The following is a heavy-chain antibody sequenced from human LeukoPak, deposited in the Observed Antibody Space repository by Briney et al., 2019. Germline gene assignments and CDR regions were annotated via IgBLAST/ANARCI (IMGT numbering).Heavy chain of an antibody. D-gene: IGHD6-13*01. CDR1: GGTFSSYA. V-gene: IGHV1-69*06. CDR3: ARDSSTDSSSWYWFDP. J-gene: IGHJ5*02. Sequence: SAKVSCKASGGTFSSYAISWVRQAPGQGLEWMGGIIPIFGTANYAQKFQGRVTITADKSTSTAYMELSSLRSEDTAVYYCARDSSTDSSSWYWFDPWGQGTLVTVSS. CDR2: IIPIFGTA.